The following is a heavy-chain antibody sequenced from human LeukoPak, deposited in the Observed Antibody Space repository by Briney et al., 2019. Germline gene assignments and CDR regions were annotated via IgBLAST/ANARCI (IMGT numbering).Heavy chain of an antibody. D-gene: IGHD2-2*01. CDR1: RFTFSTYS. V-gene: IGHV3-48*04. Sequence: GGSLRLSCAASRFTFSTYSMNWVRQAPGKGLEWVSYISSSGSTIYYSDSVKGRFTTSRDNAKNSLYLQMNSLRAEDTAIYYCARETDSTLFDYWGQGTLVTVSS. J-gene: IGHJ4*02. CDR2: ISSSGSTI. CDR3: ARETDSTLFDY.